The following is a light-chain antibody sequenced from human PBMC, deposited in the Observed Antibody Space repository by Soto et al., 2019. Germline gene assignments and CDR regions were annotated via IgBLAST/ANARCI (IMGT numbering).Light chain of an antibody. V-gene: IGKV3-15*01. CDR3: QQYNNWYT. CDR2: GAS. CDR1: QSVRSD. Sequence: EVVMTQSPDTMSVSPGERATLSCRASQSVRSDLAWYQQKPGQAPRLLIYGASTRATDIPARFSGSGSGTEFTLTISSLQPEDFAVYYCQQYNNWYTFGQGTKLEIK. J-gene: IGKJ2*01.